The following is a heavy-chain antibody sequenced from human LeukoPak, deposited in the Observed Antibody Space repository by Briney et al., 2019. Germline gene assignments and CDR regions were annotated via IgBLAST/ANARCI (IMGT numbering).Heavy chain of an antibody. CDR3: ARDGLGPDY. CDR1: GFTVSSHW. J-gene: IGHJ4*02. CDR2: IESDGRT. Sequence: GGSLRLSCAASGFTVSSHWMQWVRQVPGKGLVSVSRIESDGRTAYADSVKGRFIISRDNAKSTLYLQMNSLRVEDTAVYYCARDGLGPDYRGQRTLVTVSS. V-gene: IGHV3-74*01. D-gene: IGHD3/OR15-3a*01.